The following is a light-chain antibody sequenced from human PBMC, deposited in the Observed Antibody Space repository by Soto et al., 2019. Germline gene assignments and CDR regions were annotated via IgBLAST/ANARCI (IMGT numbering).Light chain of an antibody. CDR1: SSDVGGYNY. CDR3: SSYTSSSTRV. V-gene: IGLV2-14*01. Sequence: QSVLTQPASVSGSPGQSITISCTGTSSDVGGYNYVSWYQQHPGKAPKLIIYEVSDRPSGVSNCFSGSKSGNTASLTISGLQAEDEADYYCSSYTSSSTRVFGGGTKLTVL. CDR2: EVS. J-gene: IGLJ3*02.